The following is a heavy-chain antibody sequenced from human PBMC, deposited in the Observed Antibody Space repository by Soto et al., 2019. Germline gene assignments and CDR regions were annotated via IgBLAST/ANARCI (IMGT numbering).Heavy chain of an antibody. CDR2: ISTFNGNT. Sequence: QVQLVQCGGEVKKPGASVKASCTTSGYTFINYGITWLQQAPGQGLEWMGWISTFNGNTNYAQKFQGRVTMTRDTSTTTAYMELRTLRSDDTAMYYCTTENTGTRPTVALDFWGQGTLVTVSS. CDR3: TTENTGTRPTVALDF. V-gene: IGHV1-18*04. J-gene: IGHJ4*02. CDR1: GYTFINYG. D-gene: IGHD6-19*01.